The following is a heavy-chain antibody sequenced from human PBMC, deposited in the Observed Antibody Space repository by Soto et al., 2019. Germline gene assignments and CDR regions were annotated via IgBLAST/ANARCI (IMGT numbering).Heavy chain of an antibody. CDR2: IIPILGIA. CDR3: ARGYVYPHNWFDP. CDR1: GGTFSSYT. Sequence: QVQLVQSGAEVKKPGSSVKVSCKASGGTFSSYTISWVRQAPGQGLEWMGRIIPILGIANYAQKFQGRVTITADKSTSTAYMELCSLRSEDTAVYYCARGYVYPHNWFDPWGQGTLVTVSS. V-gene: IGHV1-69*02. D-gene: IGHD3-16*01. J-gene: IGHJ5*02.